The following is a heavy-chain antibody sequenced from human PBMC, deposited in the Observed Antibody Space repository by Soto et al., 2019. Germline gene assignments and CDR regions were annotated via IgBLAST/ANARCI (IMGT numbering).Heavy chain of an antibody. V-gene: IGHV1-8*01. Sequence: ASVKVSCKASGYTFTSYDINWVRQATGQGLEWMGWMNPNSGNTGYAQKFQGRVTMTENTSIDTAYMELSSLRSEDTAVYYCATVPRGYSYGFDYWGQGTLVTVSS. CDR2: MNPNSGNT. D-gene: IGHD5-18*01. CDR1: GYTFTSYD. CDR3: ATVPRGYSYGFDY. J-gene: IGHJ4*02.